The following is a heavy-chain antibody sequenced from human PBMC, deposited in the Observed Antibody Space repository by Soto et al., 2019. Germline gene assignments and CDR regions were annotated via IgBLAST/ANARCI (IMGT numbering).Heavy chain of an antibody. V-gene: IGHV1-69*01. D-gene: IGHD6-6*01. CDR2: IIPIFGTA. CDR1: GGTFSSYA. CDR3: ARDKASSSSTDFDY. Sequence: QVQLVQSGAEVKKPGSSVKVSCKASGGTFSSYAISWVRQAPGQGLEWMGGIIPIFGTATYAQKFQGRVTITADESTSTAYMELSSLRSEDTAVYYCARDKASSSSTDFDYWGQGTLVTVSS. J-gene: IGHJ4*02.